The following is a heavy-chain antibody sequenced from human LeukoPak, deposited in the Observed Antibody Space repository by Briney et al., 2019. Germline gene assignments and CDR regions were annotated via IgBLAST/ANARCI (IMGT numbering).Heavy chain of an antibody. CDR3: AVLYSSSFRSPQTAYYSSGMDV. J-gene: IGHJ6*02. CDR2: INHSGST. V-gene: IGHV4-34*01. Sequence: SETLSLTCAVYGGSFSGYYWSWIRQPPGKGLEWIGEINHSGSTNYNPSLKSRVTISVDTSKNQFSLKLSSVTAADTAVYYCAVLYSSSFRSPQTAYYSSGMDVWGQGPP. D-gene: IGHD6-6*01. CDR1: GGSFSGYY.